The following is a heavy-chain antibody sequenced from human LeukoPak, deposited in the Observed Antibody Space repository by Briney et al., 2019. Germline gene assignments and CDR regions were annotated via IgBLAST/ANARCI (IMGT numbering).Heavy chain of an antibody. CDR1: GYTLTELS. V-gene: IGHV1-24*01. J-gene: IGHJ4*02. D-gene: IGHD2-8*01. Sequence: ASVKVSCKVSGYTLTELSMHWVRQAPGKGLEWMGGFDPEDGETIYAQKFQGRVTMTEDTSTDTAYMELRSLRSDDTAVYYCARVQKGIVLMVYQGYFDYWGQGTLVTVSS. CDR2: FDPEDGET. CDR3: ARVQKGIVLMVYQGYFDY.